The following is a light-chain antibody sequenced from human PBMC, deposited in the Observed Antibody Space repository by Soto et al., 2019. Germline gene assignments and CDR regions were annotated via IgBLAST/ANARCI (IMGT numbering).Light chain of an antibody. J-gene: IGLJ1*01. CDR2: DVS. CDR3: CSYAATTHV. Sequence: QSALTQPPSVSGSPGQSVTISCTGTSSDIGGYNYVSWYQQLPGKAPKVMIYDVSKRPSGVPDRFSGYNSGNTASLTISGLQAEDEADYYCCSYAATTHVFGTGTKLTVL. V-gene: IGLV2-11*01. CDR1: SSDIGGYNY.